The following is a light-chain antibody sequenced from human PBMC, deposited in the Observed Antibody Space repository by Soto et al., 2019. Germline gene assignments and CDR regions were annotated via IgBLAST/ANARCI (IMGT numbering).Light chain of an antibody. CDR3: QQYENTPWM. Sequence: EIVLTQSPGTLSLCPGERATLFCRASQSVSSSYLAWYQQKPGQAPRLLIYGASTRASGTPDRFSGSGSGTAFTGTAFTLTISGVEPEDSAVYYCQQYENTPWMFGQGTKVEI. J-gene: IGKJ1*01. CDR2: GAS. V-gene: IGKV3-20*01. CDR1: QSVSSSY.